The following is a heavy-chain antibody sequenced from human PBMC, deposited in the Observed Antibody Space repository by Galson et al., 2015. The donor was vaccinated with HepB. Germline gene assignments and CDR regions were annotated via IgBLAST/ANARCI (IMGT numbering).Heavy chain of an antibody. CDR2: FDPEDGET. Sequence: SVKVSCKVSGSTLTELPMHWVRQAPGKGLEWMGGFDPEDGETIYAQKFQGRVTMTEDTSADTAYMELSSLRSEDTAVYYCATGENSGSYLGANAFDIWGQGTMVTVSS. CDR3: ATGENSGSYLGANAFDI. CDR1: GSTLTELP. V-gene: IGHV1-24*01. J-gene: IGHJ3*02. D-gene: IGHD1-26*01.